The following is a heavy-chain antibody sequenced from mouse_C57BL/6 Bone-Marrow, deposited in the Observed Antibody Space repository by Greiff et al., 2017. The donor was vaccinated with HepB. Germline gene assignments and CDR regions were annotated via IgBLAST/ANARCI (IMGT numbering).Heavy chain of an antibody. CDR1: GFTFTDYY. Sequence: EVQLVESGGGLVQPGGSLSLSCAASGFTFTDYYMSWVRQPPGKALEWLGFIRNKANGYTTEYSASVKGRFTISRDNSQSILYLQMNALRAEDSATYYCARWGHYGDYWGQGTTLTVSS. V-gene: IGHV7-3*01. CDR3: ARWGHYGDY. D-gene: IGHD1-1*01. CDR2: IRNKANGYTT. J-gene: IGHJ2*01.